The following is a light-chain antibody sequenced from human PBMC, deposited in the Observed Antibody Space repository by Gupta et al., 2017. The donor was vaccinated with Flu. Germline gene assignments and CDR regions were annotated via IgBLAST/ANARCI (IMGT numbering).Light chain of an antibody. CDR3: GAYDDSISRPV. V-gene: IGLV1-47*01. CDR1: NY. J-gene: IGLJ3*02. CDR2: RDT. Sequence: NYASWYQKVPGKAPKVLIYRDTQRPSGVPDRFSGSKSGNSASLAISGLRSEDEADYFCGAYDDSISRPVFGGGTRLTVL.